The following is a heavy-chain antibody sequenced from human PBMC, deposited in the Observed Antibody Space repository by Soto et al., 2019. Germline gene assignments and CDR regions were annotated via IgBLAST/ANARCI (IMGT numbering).Heavy chain of an antibody. CDR1: GFTFTTSA. CDR3: AAIVVAVYYYYGMDV. D-gene: IGHD3-22*01. J-gene: IGHJ6*02. V-gene: IGHV1-58*02. CDR2: IVVGSGNT. Sequence: QMQLVQSGPEVKKPGTSVKVSCKASGFTFTTSAMQWVRQARGQRLEWIGWIVVGSGNTNYAQKFQERVTITRDMSTSTAYMVLSSLRSEDTAVYYCAAIVVAVYYYYGMDVWGQGTTVTVSS.